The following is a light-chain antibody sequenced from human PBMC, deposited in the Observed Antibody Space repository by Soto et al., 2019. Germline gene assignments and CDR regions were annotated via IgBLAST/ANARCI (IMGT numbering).Light chain of an antibody. CDR3: QQYSTYPYI. J-gene: IGKJ2*01. V-gene: IGKV1-5*03. CDR1: QTINRW. Sequence: DLQTTPSPSPPSAFVGGRAHLPWRASQTINRWLAWHQQKPGKAPKLLIYEASNLETGVPSRFSGSGIGTEFSLSISSLQPDDFATYYCQQYSTYPYIFGQGTKVDI. CDR2: EAS.